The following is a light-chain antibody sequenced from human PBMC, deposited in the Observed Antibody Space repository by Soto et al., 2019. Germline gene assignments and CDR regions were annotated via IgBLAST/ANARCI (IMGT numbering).Light chain of an antibody. CDR3: VAWDDSLNGPVV. CDR2: GNN. CDR1: NSNIGTNH. J-gene: IGLJ2*01. Sequence: QSVLTQPPSSSVTPGQMVAISCSGGNSNIGTNHVNWYQQLPGTAAKLLIYGNNQRPSGVPDRFSGSRSGTSASLAISGLQSEDEADYYCVAWDDSLNGPVVFGGGNKVTVL. V-gene: IGLV1-44*01.